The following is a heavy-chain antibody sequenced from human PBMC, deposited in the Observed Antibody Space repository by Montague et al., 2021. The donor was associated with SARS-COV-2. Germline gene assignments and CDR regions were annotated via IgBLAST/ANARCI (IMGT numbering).Heavy chain of an antibody. D-gene: IGHD2-8*02. Sequence: SETLSLTCTVSGGSISSYYWSWIRQPAGKGLEWIGRIYTSGSTNYNPSLKSRVTMSVDTSKNQFSLKLRSVTAADTAVYFCARDGLVRQWWMLGCFDPWGQGTLVTVSS. J-gene: IGHJ5*02. CDR1: GGSISSYY. CDR2: IYTSGST. V-gene: IGHV4-4*07. CDR3: ARDGLVRQWWMLGCFDP.